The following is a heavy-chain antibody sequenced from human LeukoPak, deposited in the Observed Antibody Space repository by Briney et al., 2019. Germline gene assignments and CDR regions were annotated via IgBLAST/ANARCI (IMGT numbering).Heavy chain of an antibody. D-gene: IGHD6-19*01. CDR3: ARWIAVAGTDWFDP. CDR1: GFTFSSYW. V-gene: IGHV3-74*01. Sequence: SGGSLRLSCAASGFTFSSYWMHWVRHAPGKGLVWASRINSDGSSTSYADSVKGRFTIARDNATNTLYLQMNSLRAEDTAVYYCARWIAVAGTDWFDPWGQGTLVTVSS. J-gene: IGHJ5*02. CDR2: INSDGSST.